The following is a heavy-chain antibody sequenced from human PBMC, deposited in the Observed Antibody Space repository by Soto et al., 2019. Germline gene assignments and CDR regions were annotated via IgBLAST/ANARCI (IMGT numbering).Heavy chain of an antibody. CDR3: VRDRYTYFAPPASDY. CDR2: ITTFNGKT. V-gene: IGHV1-18*01. Sequence: ASVKVSCKTSGYTFINFGISWVRQAPGQGLEWMGWITTFNGKTNYEQKFQGRITVTAETSTSTVYMELRSLTSDDTAVYYFVRDRYTYFAPPASDYWGQGTLVTVSS. D-gene: IGHD3-9*01. J-gene: IGHJ4*02. CDR1: GYTFINFG.